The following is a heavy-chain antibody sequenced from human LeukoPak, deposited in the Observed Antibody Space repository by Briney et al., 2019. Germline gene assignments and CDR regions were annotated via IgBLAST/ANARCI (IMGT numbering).Heavy chain of an antibody. Sequence: ASVKVSCKASGYTFTGYYMHWVRQAPGQGLEWMGWINPNSGGTNYAQKFQGRVTMTRDTSISTAYMELSRLRSDDTAVYYCARGWDRIVVMTANFDYWGQGTLVTVSS. CDR1: GYTFTGYY. CDR2: INPNSGGT. D-gene: IGHD2-21*02. J-gene: IGHJ4*02. V-gene: IGHV1-2*02. CDR3: ARGWDRIVVMTANFDY.